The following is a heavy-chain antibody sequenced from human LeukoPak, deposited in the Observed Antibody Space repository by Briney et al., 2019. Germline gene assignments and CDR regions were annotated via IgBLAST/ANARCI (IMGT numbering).Heavy chain of an antibody. CDR3: ARYSAFDAFDI. J-gene: IGHJ3*02. D-gene: IGHD1-26*01. V-gene: IGHV3-48*01. Sequence: PGGSLRLSCAASGFTFSSYGMSWVRQAPGKGLEWVSYISSSSSTIYYADSVKGRFTISRDNAKNSLYLQMNSLRAEDTAVYYCARYSAFDAFDIWGQGTMVTVSS. CDR2: ISSSSSTI. CDR1: GFTFSSYG.